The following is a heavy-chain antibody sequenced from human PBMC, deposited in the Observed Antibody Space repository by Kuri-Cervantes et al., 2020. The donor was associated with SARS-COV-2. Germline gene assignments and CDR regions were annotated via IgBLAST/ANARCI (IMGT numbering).Heavy chain of an antibody. CDR2: ISYSGENT. V-gene: IGHV3-21*06. D-gene: IGHD3-9*01. CDR3: ARGGSGDSRPSHYDIPDSYYTLDV. Sequence: GGSLRLSCAASAFTFNNYGMSWVRQAPGKGLEWVAIISYSGENTYYADSVKGRFSMSRDNAKNSLYLQLESLRVEDTAIYYCARGGSGDSRPSHYDIPDSYYTLDVWGQGTTVTVSS. CDR1: AFTFNNYG. J-gene: IGHJ6*02.